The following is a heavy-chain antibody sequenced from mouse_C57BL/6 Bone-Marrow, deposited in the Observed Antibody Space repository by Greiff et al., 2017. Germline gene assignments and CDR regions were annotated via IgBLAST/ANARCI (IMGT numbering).Heavy chain of an antibody. CDR3: ERSAQAIFLYAMDY. V-gene: IGHV1-39*01. D-gene: IGHD3-2*02. J-gene: IGHJ4*01. Sequence: EVQLVESGPELVKPGASVKISCKASGYSFTDYNMNWVKQSNGKSLAWIGVINPNYGTTSYNQKFKGKATLTVDQSSSTAYMQLNSLTSEDAAVXYCERSAQAIFLYAMDYWGQGTSVTVSS. CDR2: INPNYGTT. CDR1: GYSFTDYN.